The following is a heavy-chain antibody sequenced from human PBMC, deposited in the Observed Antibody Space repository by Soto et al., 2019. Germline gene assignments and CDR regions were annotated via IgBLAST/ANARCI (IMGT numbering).Heavy chain of an antibody. CDR1: GFAISRGYY. CDR2: IYPSVSS. CDR3: AREKVGTTFFDN. Sequence: SETLSLTCSVSGFAISRGYYWSWVRQPPGKGLEWIGSIYPSVSSYHNLSLATRLRLSIDTSKNQFTLNLTSVTAADTALYFCAREKVGTTFFDNWGQGIQVTVSS. J-gene: IGHJ4*02. V-gene: IGHV4-38-2*02. D-gene: IGHD1-1*01.